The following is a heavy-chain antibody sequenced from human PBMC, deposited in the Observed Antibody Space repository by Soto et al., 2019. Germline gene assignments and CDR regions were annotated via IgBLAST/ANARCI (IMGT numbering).Heavy chain of an antibody. CDR2: IDWDDDK. V-gene: IGHV2-70*01. CDR1: GLSLSTSGMC. Sequence: GSGPTLVNPTQTLTLTCTFSGLSLSTSGMCVSWIRQPPGKALEWLALIDWDDDKYYSTSLRTRLTISKDTSKNQVVLTMTNMDPVDTATYYCARTRGLQGDFDYWGQGTLVTVSS. CDR3: ARTRGLQGDFDY. J-gene: IGHJ4*02. D-gene: IGHD4-4*01.